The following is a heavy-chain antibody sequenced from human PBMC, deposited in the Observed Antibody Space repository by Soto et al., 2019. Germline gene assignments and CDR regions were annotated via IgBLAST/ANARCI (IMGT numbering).Heavy chain of an antibody. D-gene: IGHD2-8*02. CDR1: GVTFSSNT. J-gene: IGHJ4*02. V-gene: IGHV1-69*08. CDR2: IIPILNIA. Sequence: QVQLVQSGAEVKKPGSSVKVSCKSSGVTFSSNTITWVRQAPGQGLEWMGRIIPILNIANYAPKFQGRVTITADKSTSTAYMELSSLRSEDTAVYYCGRDRDNDSTGQSEYWGQGTLVTVSS. CDR3: GRDRDNDSTGQSEY.